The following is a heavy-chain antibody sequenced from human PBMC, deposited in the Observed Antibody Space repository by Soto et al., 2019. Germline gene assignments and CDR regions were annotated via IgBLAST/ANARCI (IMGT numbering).Heavy chain of an antibody. CDR3: GTGYCXSTSCYGSTSYYYGMDV. CDR2: IIPIFGTA. CDR1: GGTFSRYA. Sequence: GASVKVSCKTSGGTFSRYAISWVRQAPGQGLEWMGGIIPIFGTANYAQKFQGRVTITADESTSTAYMELSSLRSEDTAVYYCGTGYCXSTSCYGSTSYYYGMDVWGQGTTVTVSS. J-gene: IGHJ6*02. V-gene: IGHV1-69*13. D-gene: IGHD2-2*01.